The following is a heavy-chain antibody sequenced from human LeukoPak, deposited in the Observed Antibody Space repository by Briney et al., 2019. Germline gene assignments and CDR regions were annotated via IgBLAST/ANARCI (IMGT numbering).Heavy chain of an antibody. J-gene: IGHJ4*02. CDR3: ARDTGSSWYFAI. CDR2: ISSSSNTM. Sequence: GGSLRLSCAASGFTFSSYSMNWVRQAPGKGLEWVSYISSSSNTMYYADSVKGRFTISRDNAKNSLYLQMNSLRADDTAAYYCARDTGSSWYFAIWGQGTLVTVSS. D-gene: IGHD6-13*01. V-gene: IGHV3-48*01. CDR1: GFTFSSYS.